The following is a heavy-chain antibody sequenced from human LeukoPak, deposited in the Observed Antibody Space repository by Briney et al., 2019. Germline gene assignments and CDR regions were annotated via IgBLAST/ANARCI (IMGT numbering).Heavy chain of an antibody. Sequence: GGSLRLSCAASGFTFSSYAMSWVRQAPGKGLEWVSAISGSGGSTYYADSVKGRFTISRDNSKNTLYLQMNSLRAEDTAVYYCAKDGMMVRGVIIRGYFDYWGQGTLVTVSS. V-gene: IGHV3-23*01. D-gene: IGHD3-10*01. CDR3: AKDGMMVRGVIIRGYFDY. CDR2: ISGSGGST. CDR1: GFTFSSYA. J-gene: IGHJ4*02.